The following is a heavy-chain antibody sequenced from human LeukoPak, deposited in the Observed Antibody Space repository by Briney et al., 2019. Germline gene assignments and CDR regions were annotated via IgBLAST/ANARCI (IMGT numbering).Heavy chain of an antibody. D-gene: IGHD3-10*01. CDR1: GFTFSDYY. Sequence: PGGSLRLSCAASGFTFSDYYMSWIRQAPGKRLEWVSYIRSSGSTIYYADSVKGRFTISRDNAKNSLYLQMNSLRAEDTAVYYCARDWPPGSLDYWGQGTLVTVSS. J-gene: IGHJ4*02. V-gene: IGHV3-11*01. CDR3: ARDWPPGSLDY. CDR2: IRSSGSTI.